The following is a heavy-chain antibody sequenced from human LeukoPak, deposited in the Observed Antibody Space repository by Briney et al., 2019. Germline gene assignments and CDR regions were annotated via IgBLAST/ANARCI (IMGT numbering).Heavy chain of an antibody. CDR2: VSGGST. D-gene: IGHD6-19*01. CDR3: AKRAVAEYYFDY. V-gene: IGHV3-23*01. CDR1: GFTFSSYV. Sequence: GGSLRLSCAASGFTFSSYVMTWVRQAPGKGLEWVSVVSGGSTFHADSVKGRFTISRDNSKNTLYLQMNSLRAEDTAVYYCAKRAVAEYYFDYWGREPWSPSPQ. J-gene: IGHJ4*02.